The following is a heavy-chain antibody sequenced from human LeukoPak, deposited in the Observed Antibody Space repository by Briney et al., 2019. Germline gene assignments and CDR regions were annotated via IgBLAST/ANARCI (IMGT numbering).Heavy chain of an antibody. CDR1: GGPISSGGYS. CDR2: IYHSEST. V-gene: IGHV4-30-2*01. CDR3: ARRNIWFDP. J-gene: IGHJ5*02. D-gene: IGHD2/OR15-2a*01. Sequence: PSETLSLTCTVSGGPISSGGYSWSWIRQPPGKGLEWIGNIYHSESTHYNPSLKSRVTISVDRSKNQFSLNLSSVTAADAAVYYCARRNIWFDPWGQGTLVTVSS.